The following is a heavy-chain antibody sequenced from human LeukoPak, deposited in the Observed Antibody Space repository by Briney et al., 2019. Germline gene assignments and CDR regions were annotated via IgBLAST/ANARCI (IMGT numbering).Heavy chain of an antibody. CDR1: GFTFSSYW. V-gene: IGHV3-74*01. Sequence: GGSLRLSCAASGFTFSSYWMHWVRQAPGKGLVWVSRINSAGSSTIYADSVKGRFTISRDNAKNSLYLQMNSLRAEDTAVYYCARVAAGTTFYYMDVWGKGTTVTISS. D-gene: IGHD6-13*01. J-gene: IGHJ6*03. CDR2: INSAGSST. CDR3: ARVAAGTTFYYMDV.